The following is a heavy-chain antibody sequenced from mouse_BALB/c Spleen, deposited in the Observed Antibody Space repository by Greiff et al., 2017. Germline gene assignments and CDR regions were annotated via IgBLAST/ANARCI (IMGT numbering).Heavy chain of an antibody. CDR2: ISYSGST. D-gene: IGHD3-1*01. Sequence: DVQLQESGPGLVKPSQSLSLTCTVTGYSITSDYAWNWIRQFPGNKLEWMGYISYSGSTSYNPSLKSRISITRDTSKNQFFLQLNSVTTEDTATYYCARRAGENYAMDYWGQGTSVTVSS. V-gene: IGHV3-2*02. CDR3: ARRAGENYAMDY. J-gene: IGHJ4*01. CDR1: GYSITSDYA.